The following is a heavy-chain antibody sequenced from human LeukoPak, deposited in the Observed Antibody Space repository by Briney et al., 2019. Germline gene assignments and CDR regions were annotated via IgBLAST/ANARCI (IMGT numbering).Heavy chain of an antibody. CDR3: ARDIFSQMHYFDY. J-gene: IGHJ4*02. CDR2: IWYDGSNK. D-gene: IGHD3-9*01. CDR1: GFTFSSYG. V-gene: IGHV3-33*01. Sequence: GGSLRLSCAAAGFTFSSYGMHWVRQAPGKGLEWVAVIWYDGSNKYYADSVKGRFTVSRDNSTNTLYLQMNSLSAEDTAVYYCARDIFSQMHYFDYWGQGTLVTVSS.